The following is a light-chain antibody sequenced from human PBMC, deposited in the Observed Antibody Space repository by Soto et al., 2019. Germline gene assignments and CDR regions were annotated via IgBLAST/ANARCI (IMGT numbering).Light chain of an antibody. Sequence: QYVLTQSPSMSGSPAHSITICCTGTSSDVGTYNYLSWYQQHPGKAPKLMIYEVTNRPSGVSNRFSGSKSGNTASLTISGLQADDEADYFCSSYTPITPSLFGTGTKVTVL. V-gene: IGLV2-14*01. CDR2: EVT. CDR1: SSDVGTYNY. CDR3: SSYTPITPSL. J-gene: IGLJ1*01.